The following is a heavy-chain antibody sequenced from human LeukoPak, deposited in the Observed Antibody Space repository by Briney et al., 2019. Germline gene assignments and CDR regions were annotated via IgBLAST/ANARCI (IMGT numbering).Heavy chain of an antibody. CDR3: ARQLARRNWFDP. Sequence: SETLSLTCTVSGGSISSYYWRWIRQPPGKGLEWIGYIYYSGSTNYNPSLKSRVTISVDTSKNQFSLKLSSVTAADTAVYYCARQLARRNWFDPWGQGTLVTVSS. J-gene: IGHJ5*02. CDR1: GGSISSYY. D-gene: IGHD6-6*01. CDR2: IYYSGST. V-gene: IGHV4-59*08.